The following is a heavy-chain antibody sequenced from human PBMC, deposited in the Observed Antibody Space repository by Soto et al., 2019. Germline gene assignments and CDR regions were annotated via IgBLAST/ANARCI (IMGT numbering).Heavy chain of an antibody. D-gene: IGHD6-13*01. V-gene: IGHV1-69*13. CDR1: GGTFSSYA. CDR2: IIPIFGTA. J-gene: IGHJ6*02. CDR3: ARGAAAGTLGYYYYYYGMDV. Sequence: SVKVSCKASGGTFSSYAISWVLQAPGEGLEWMGGIIPIFGTANYAQKFQGRVTITADESTSTAYMELSSLRSEDTAVYYCARGAAAGTLGYYYYYYGMDVWGQGTTVTVSS.